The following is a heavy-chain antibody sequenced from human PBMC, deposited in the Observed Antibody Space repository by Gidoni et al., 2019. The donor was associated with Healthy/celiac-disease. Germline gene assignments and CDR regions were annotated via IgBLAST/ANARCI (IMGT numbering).Heavy chain of an antibody. CDR3: ARASYSPDIVATILSL. J-gene: IGHJ4*02. D-gene: IGHD5-12*01. CDR1: GYTFTGYY. CDR2: INPNSGGT. Sequence: QVQLVQSGAEVKKPGASVKVSCKASGYTFTGYYMHWVRQAPGQGLEWMGWINPNSGGTNYAQKFQGRVTMTRDMSISTAYMELSRLRSDDTAVYYCARASYSPDIVATILSLWGQGTLVTVSS. V-gene: IGHV1-2*02.